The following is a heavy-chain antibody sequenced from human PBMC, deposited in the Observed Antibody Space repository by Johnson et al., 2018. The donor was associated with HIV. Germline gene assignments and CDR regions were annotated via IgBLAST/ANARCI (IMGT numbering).Heavy chain of an antibody. J-gene: IGHJ3*02. CDR2: IKQDGSDK. CDR3: ARERWSTYYGAFDI. Sequence: VQLVESGGGLVQPGGSLRLSCAASGFTFSSYWMHWVRQAPGKGLVWVANIKQDGSDKHYVDSVKGRFTISRDNAKNSLYRQMNSLRAEDTAVYYCARERWSTYYGAFDIWGQGTMVTVSS. CDR1: GFTFSSYW. V-gene: IGHV3-7*01. D-gene: IGHD3-3*01.